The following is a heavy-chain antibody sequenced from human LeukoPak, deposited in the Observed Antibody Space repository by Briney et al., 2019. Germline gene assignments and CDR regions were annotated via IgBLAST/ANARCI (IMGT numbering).Heavy chain of an antibody. J-gene: IGHJ4*02. V-gene: IGHV4-34*01. D-gene: IGHD6-13*01. CDR1: GGSFSGYY. Sequence: ASETLSLTCAVYGGSFSGYYWSWIRQPPGKGLEWIGEINHSGSTNYNPSLKSRVTISVDTSKNQFSLKLSSVTAADTAVYYCARGRRIAAAGTSYYFDYWGQGTLVTVSS. CDR3: ARGRRIAAAGTSYYFDY. CDR2: INHSGST.